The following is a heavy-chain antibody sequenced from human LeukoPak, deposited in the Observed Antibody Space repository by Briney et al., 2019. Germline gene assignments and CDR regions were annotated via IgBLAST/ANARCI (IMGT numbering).Heavy chain of an antibody. CDR1: GYTFTGYY. D-gene: IGHD6-13*01. CDR2: INPNSGGT. CDR3: ARTSSQTYYYYMDV. Sequence: GASVKVSCKASGYTFTGYYMHWVRQAPGQGLEWMGWINPNSGGTNYAQKFQGRVTMTRDTSISTAYMELSRLRSDDTAVYYCARTSSQTYYYYMDVWDKGTTVTISS. V-gene: IGHV1-2*02. J-gene: IGHJ6*03.